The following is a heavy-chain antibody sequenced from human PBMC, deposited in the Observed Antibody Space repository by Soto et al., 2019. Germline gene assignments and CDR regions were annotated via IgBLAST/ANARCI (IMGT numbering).Heavy chain of an antibody. CDR1: GFTFSSYG. CDR3: AKALIVTAMVNPFDY. V-gene: IGHV3-30*18. J-gene: IGHJ4*02. CDR2: ISYDGSNK. D-gene: IGHD5-18*01. Sequence: QVQLVESGGGVVQPGRSLRLSCAASGFTFSSYGMHWVRQAPGKGLEWVAVISYDGSNKYYADSVKGRFTISRDNSKNTLYLQMNSLRAEDTAVYYCAKALIVTAMVNPFDYWGQGTLVTVSS.